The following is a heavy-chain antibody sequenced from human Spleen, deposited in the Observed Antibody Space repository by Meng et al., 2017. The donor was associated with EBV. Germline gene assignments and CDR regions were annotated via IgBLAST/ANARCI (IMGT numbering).Heavy chain of an antibody. Sequence: QLQESGSGLGRPSPTLSLTCTVSGDSITSGGYSWTWIRQTPGKGLEWIGNIYHSGTTYYNPSLKSRVTLSVDTSANQFSLKLTSLTAADTAVYYCARDQPGWFDPWGQGTLVTVSS. CDR3: ARDQPGWFDP. J-gene: IGHJ5*02. V-gene: IGHV4-30-2*01. CDR1: GDSITSGGYS. CDR2: IYHSGTT. D-gene: IGHD1-14*01.